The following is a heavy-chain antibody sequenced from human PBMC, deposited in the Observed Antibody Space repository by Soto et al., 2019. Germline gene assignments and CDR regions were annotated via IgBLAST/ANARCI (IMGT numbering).Heavy chain of an antibody. Sequence: GGSLRLSCAGSGFTFSSSTMSWVRQAPGKGLVWVSRITDDGRTTTYADSVKGRFTISRDNAKNTLYLQMNSLRVDDTALYYCARDKRGPADYWGQGTLVTVSS. J-gene: IGHJ4*02. CDR3: ARDKRGPADY. CDR1: GFTFSSST. V-gene: IGHV3-74*01. CDR2: ITDDGRTT.